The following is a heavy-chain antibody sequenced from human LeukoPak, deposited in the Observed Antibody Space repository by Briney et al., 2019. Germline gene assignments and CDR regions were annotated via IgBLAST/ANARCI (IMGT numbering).Heavy chain of an antibody. Sequence: TASRTLSLTCTVSGVFISSGGYYWSWIRQHPGKGLEWIGYIYYSGSTYYNPSLKSRVTISVDTSKNQFSLKLSSVTAADTAVYYCARGPYGDYDIGEVGLNYYYYGMDVWGQGTTVTVSS. CDR3: ARGPYGDYDIGEVGLNYYYYGMDV. CDR2: IYYSGST. J-gene: IGHJ6*02. D-gene: IGHD4-17*01. V-gene: IGHV4-31*03. CDR1: GVFISSGGYY.